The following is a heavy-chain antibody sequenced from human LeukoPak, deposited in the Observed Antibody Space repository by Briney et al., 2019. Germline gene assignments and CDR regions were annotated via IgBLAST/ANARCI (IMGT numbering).Heavy chain of an antibody. D-gene: IGHD4-17*01. CDR1: GGSISSYY. CDR2: IYYSGST. Sequence: KTSETLPLTCTVSGGSISSYYWSWIRQPPGKGLEWIGYIYYSGSTNYNPSLKSRVTISVDTSKNQFSLKLSSVTAADTAVYYCALGDYGDYYFYWGQGTLVTVSS. J-gene: IGHJ4*02. V-gene: IGHV4-59*08. CDR3: ALGDYGDYYFY.